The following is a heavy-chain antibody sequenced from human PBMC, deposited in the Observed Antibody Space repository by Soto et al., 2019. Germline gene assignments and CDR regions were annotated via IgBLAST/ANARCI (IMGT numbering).Heavy chain of an antibody. Sequence: QVQLVESGGGVVQPGRSLRLSCVASGFTFSRYGMHWVRQAPGKGLEWVAVIWNDGSKQVYDDSVKGRFTISRDNSKNTLCLEMDSLREEVTSVYYCARDDDYEANAIDLWGQGTLVTVSS. CDR2: IWNDGSKQ. D-gene: IGHD4-17*01. CDR1: GFTFSRYG. V-gene: IGHV3-33*01. CDR3: ARDDDYEANAIDL. J-gene: IGHJ5*02.